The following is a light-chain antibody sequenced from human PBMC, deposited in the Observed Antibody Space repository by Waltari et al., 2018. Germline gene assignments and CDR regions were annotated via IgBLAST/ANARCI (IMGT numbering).Light chain of an antibody. CDR1: SLRRFY. J-gene: IGLJ2*01. Sequence: SSALTQDPSVSVALGQTVRITCQGDSLRRFYASWYKQRPGQAPILVLYGQNNRPSGIPDRFSGSTSGNTASLTITGAQAEDEADYYCHSRDTSSTRVFGGGTRLTV. V-gene: IGLV3-19*01. CDR2: GQN. CDR3: HSRDTSSTRV.